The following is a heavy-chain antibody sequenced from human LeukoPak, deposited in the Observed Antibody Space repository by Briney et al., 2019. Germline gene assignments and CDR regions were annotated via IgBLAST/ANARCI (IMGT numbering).Heavy chain of an antibody. CDR3: GRAGRYCSGGSCYGENWFDP. D-gene: IGHD2-15*01. CDR2: IHSSGNT. Sequence: ASETLSLTCTVSGGSISGYYWNWNRQPPGKGLEWLAYIHSSGNTRYNPSLRSRVTMSVDTSKNQLSLKLNSVTAADTAVYYCGRAGRYCSGGSCYGENWFDPWGQGTLVTVSS. V-gene: IGHV4-59*01. J-gene: IGHJ5*02. CDR1: GGSISGYY.